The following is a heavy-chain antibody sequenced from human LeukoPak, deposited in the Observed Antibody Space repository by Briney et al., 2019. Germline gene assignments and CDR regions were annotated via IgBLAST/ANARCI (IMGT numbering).Heavy chain of an antibody. V-gene: IGHV3-7*01. D-gene: IGHD2-21*01. CDR3: VRDATRGGDLDH. J-gene: IGHJ5*02. CDR1: GFTCSDYW. CDR2: IKVDGSEK. Sequence: GGSLRLSCAASGFTCSDYWMMWVRQAPGKGLEWVAQIKVDGSEKYYVDSVRGRFTISRDNAKNSLDLQMNTLRVEDTAVYYCVRDATRGGDLDHWGQGTLVTVSS.